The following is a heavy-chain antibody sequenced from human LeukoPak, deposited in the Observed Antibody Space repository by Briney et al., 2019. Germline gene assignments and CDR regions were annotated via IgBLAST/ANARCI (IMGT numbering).Heavy chain of an antibody. CDR2: MNPNSGNT. V-gene: IGHV1-8*03. CDR1: GYTFTSYD. Sequence: ASVKVSCKASGYTFTSYDINWVRQATGQGLEWMGWMNPNSGNTGYAQKFQGRVTITRNTSISTAYMELSSLRSEDTAVYYCARGYYDSSGYYYYYYYYYMDVWGKGTTVTISS. CDR3: ARGYYDSSGYYYYYYYYYMDV. J-gene: IGHJ6*03. D-gene: IGHD3-22*01.